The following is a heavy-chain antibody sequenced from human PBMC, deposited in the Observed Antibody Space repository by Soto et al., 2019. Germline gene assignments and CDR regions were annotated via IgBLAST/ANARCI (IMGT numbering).Heavy chain of an antibody. CDR2: LYIADGT. J-gene: IGHJ3*02. V-gene: IGHV3-53*01. Sequence: DVQVVESGGGWIQPGGSLRLSCAASGFTVSGKKYITWVRQAPGQGLEWVAALYIADGTFYADSVRGRFTVSIDSSKKTVYLQMNNLSHEDTAVYFCATWLLREHAFDIWGLGTMVPVSS. CDR3: ATWLLREHAFDI. CDR1: GFTVSGKKY. D-gene: IGHD2-15*01.